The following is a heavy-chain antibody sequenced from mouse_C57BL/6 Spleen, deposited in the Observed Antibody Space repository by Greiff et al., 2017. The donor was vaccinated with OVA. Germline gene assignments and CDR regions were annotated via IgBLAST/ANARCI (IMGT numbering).Heavy chain of an antibody. J-gene: IGHJ4*01. Sequence: VQLQQSGPELVKPGASVKMSCKASGYTFTDYNMHWVKQSHGKSLEWIGYINPNNGGTSYNQKFKGKATLTVNKSSSTAYMELRSLTSEDSAVYYCARGGLTGYYYAMDYWGQGTSVTVSS. CDR2: INPNNGGT. CDR3: ARGGLTGYYYAMDY. D-gene: IGHD4-1*01. CDR1: GYTFTDYN. V-gene: IGHV1-22*01.